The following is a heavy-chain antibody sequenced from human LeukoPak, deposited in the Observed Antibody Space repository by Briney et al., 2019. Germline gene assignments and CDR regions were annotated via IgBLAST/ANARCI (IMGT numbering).Heavy chain of an antibody. CDR3: ARERGDSSVIYPFDY. CDR1: GFTFSSYW. CDR2: IKQDGSDK. D-gene: IGHD5-18*01. V-gene: IGHV3-7*01. J-gene: IGHJ4*02. Sequence: GGSLRLSCAASGFTFSSYWMTWVRQAPGKGLEWVANIKQDGSDKYYVDSVKGRFTISRDNAKNSLYLQMNSLRAEDTAVYYCARERGDSSVIYPFDYWGQGTLVTVSS.